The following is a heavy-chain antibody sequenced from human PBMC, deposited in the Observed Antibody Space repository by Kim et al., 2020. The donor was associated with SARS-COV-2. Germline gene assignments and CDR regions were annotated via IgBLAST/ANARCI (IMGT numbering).Heavy chain of an antibody. D-gene: IGHD3-10*01. CDR1: GGDFNNHF. CDR3: ARGDWSMINRVIKTSGRDD. J-gene: IGHJ4*02. V-gene: IGHV1-69*10. CDR2: IIPLIGA. Sequence: SVKVSCKTSGGDFNNHFFHWVRQAPGQGLEWMGRIIPLIGAKYAPKFQDRVTITADRSTRTTYMELSSLRFDDTAVYYCARGDWSMINRVIKTSGRDDWGQGTLVTVSS.